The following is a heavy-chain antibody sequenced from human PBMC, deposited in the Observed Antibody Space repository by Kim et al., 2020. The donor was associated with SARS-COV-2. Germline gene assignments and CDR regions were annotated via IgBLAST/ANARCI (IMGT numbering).Heavy chain of an antibody. V-gene: IGHV3-15*01. CDR3: TTDVTMVRGALGMDV. J-gene: IGHJ6*02. CDR2: IKSKTDGGTT. CDR1: GFTFSNAW. D-gene: IGHD3-10*01. Sequence: GGSLRLSCAASGFTFSNAWMSWVRQAPGKGLEWVGRIKSKTDGGTTDYAAPVKGRFTISRDDSKNTLYLQMNSLKTEDTAVYYCTTDVTMVRGALGMDVWGQGTTVTVSS.